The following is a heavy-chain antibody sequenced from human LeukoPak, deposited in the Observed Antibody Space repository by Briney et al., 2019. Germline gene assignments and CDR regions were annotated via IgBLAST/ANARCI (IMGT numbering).Heavy chain of an antibody. Sequence: SETLSLTCAVYGGSISSYYWSWIRQPAGKGLEWIGRIYTSGSTNYNPSLKSRVTMSVDTSKNQFSLKLSSVTAADTAVYYCARDIYYYGSGSYYFDYWGQGTLVTVSS. V-gene: IGHV4-4*07. CDR3: ARDIYYYGSGSYYFDY. J-gene: IGHJ4*02. CDR2: IYTSGST. CDR1: GGSISSYY. D-gene: IGHD3-10*01.